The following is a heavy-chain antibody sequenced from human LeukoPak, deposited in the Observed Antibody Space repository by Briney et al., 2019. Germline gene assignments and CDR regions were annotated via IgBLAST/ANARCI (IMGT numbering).Heavy chain of an antibody. D-gene: IGHD6-13*01. CDR2: INPNSGGT. Sequence: ASVKVSCKASGYTFTGYYMHWVRQAPGQGLEWMGWINPNSGGTNYAQKFQGRVTMTRDTSKNQFSLKLSSVTAADTAVYYCARKRRIAAAANWFDPWGQGTLVTVSS. CDR3: ARKRRIAAAANWFDP. CDR1: GYTFTGYY. V-gene: IGHV1-2*02. J-gene: IGHJ5*02.